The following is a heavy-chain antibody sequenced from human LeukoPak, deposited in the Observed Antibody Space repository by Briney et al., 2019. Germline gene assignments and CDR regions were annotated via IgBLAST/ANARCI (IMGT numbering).Heavy chain of an antibody. V-gene: IGHV3-53*01. Sequence: QPGGSLRLSCAASGFTVSSNYMTWVRQAPGKGLEWVSDINSGGESHHADSVKGRFTISRDNSKNTLYLQMNSLRADDTAVYYCATPLTGLDYWGQGTLVTVSS. J-gene: IGHJ4*02. D-gene: IGHD1-14*01. CDR3: ATPLTGLDY. CDR1: GFTVSSNY. CDR2: INSGGES.